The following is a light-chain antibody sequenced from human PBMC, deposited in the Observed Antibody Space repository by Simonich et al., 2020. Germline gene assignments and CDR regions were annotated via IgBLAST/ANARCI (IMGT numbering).Light chain of an antibody. CDR1: QSLLHSDGKTY. J-gene: IGKJ4*01. V-gene: IGKV2D-29*02. CDR3: MQSIQLPLT. Sequence: DIVMTQSPLSLPVTPGEPASISCRSSQSLLHSDGKTYLYWYLPKPGQSPQLLFDEVSNRFSGVPDRFSGSGSGTDFTLKISRVEAEDVGVYYCMQSIQLPLTFGGGTKVEIK. CDR2: EVS.